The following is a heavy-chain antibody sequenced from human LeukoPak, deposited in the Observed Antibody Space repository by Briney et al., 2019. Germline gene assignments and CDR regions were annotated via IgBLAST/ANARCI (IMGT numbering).Heavy chain of an antibody. Sequence: SETLSLTCTVYGGSFSGYYWSWIRQPPGKGLEWIGEINHSGSTNYNPSLKSRVTISVDTSKNQFSLKLSSVTAADTAVYYCARPRGRQLARGGYFDYWGQGTLVTVSS. CDR3: ARPRGRQLARGGYFDY. D-gene: IGHD6-13*01. CDR2: INHSGST. V-gene: IGHV4-34*01. J-gene: IGHJ4*02. CDR1: GGSFSGYY.